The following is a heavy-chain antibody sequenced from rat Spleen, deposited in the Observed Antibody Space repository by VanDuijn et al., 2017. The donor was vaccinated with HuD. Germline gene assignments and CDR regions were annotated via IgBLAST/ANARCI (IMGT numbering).Heavy chain of an antibody. CDR2: LWSNGGT. V-gene: IGHV2-47*01. D-gene: IGHD1-9*01. J-gene: IGHJ2*01. CDR1: GLSLTSNS. Sequence: QVQLKESGPGLVQPSQTLSLTCTVSGLSLTSNSVSWIRQLPGKGLEWMGVLWSNGGTDYNSAIKSRLSISRDTSKSQVFLKMNSLETEDTAMYFCAILYYGYTAFDYWGQGVMVTVSS. CDR3: AILYYGYTAFDY.